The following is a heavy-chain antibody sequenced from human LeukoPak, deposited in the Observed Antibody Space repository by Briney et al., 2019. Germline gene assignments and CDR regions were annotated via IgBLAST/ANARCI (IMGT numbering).Heavy chain of an antibody. CDR1: GGSISSSNW. J-gene: IGHJ6*02. D-gene: IGHD4-17*01. V-gene: IGHV4-4*02. CDR2: IYHSGST. Sequence: PSGTLSLTCAVSGGSISSSNWWSWVRQPPGKGLEWIGEIYHSGSTNYNPSLKSRVTISVDKSKNQFSLKLSSVTAADTAVYYCARDGTIGDYGDYEDYYYGMDVWGQGTTVTVSS. CDR3: ARDGTIGDYGDYEDYYYGMDV.